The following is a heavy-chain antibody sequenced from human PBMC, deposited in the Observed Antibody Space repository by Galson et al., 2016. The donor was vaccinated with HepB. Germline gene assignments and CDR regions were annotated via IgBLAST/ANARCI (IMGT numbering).Heavy chain of an antibody. CDR1: GYSFAKYW. Sequence: QSGAEVKKPGESLKISCLGSGYSFAKYWIVWVRQMPWKGLEWMGIIYPGDSDTTYSPSFQGHVTISADKSISTAYLQWSSLKASDTAMYYCARQVGATHDHWGQGTLVTVSS. CDR2: IYPGDSDT. D-gene: IGHD1-26*01. V-gene: IGHV5-51*01. CDR3: ARQVGATHDH. J-gene: IGHJ4*02.